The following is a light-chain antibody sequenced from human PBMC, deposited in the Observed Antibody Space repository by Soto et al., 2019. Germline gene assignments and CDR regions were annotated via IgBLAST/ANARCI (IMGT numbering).Light chain of an antibody. V-gene: IGKV3-15*01. CDR3: QQHYSTPPYT. CDR2: GAS. J-gene: IGKJ2*01. Sequence: EMVMTQSPATLSVSPGDGATLSCRASQSVASNVAWYQQKPGQGPRLLIHGASTRAVGVPARFSGSGSGTDFTLTISSLQSEDFAVYYCQQHYSTPPYTFGQGTKLEI. CDR1: QSVASN.